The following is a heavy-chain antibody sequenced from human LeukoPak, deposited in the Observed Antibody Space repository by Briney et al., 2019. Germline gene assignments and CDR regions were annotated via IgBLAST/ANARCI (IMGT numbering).Heavy chain of an antibody. D-gene: IGHD3-3*01. J-gene: IGHJ4*02. CDR1: GGSFSGYY. V-gene: IGHV4-34*01. Sequence: SETLSLTCAVFGGSFSGYYLSWIRQPPGKGLEWIGEINRSGSSNYNPSLKSRVTTSEDTSKSQFSLNLKSVTAADTAVYFCARRIGDGRYYFDNWGQGTLVIVSS. CDR3: ARRIGDGRYYFDN. CDR2: INRSGSS.